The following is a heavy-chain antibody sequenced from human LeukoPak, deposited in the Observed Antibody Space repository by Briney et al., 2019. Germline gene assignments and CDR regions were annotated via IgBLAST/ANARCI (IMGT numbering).Heavy chain of an antibody. J-gene: IGHJ3*02. CDR3: ATESKWELRRTLDAFDI. D-gene: IGHD1-26*01. CDR1: GYTLTELS. CDR2: FDPEDGET. V-gene: IGHV1-24*01. Sequence: GASVKVSCKVSGYTLTELSMHWVRQAPGKVLEWMGGFDPEDGETIYAQKFQGRVTMTEDTSTDTAYMELSSLRSEDTAVYYCATESKWELRRTLDAFDIWGQGTMVTVSS.